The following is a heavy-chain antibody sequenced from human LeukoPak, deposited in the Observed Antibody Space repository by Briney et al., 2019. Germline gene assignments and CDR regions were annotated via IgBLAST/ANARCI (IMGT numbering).Heavy chain of an antibody. CDR2: IIPIFGTA. CDR3: AGDFTEWLSCFDP. V-gene: IGHV1-69*05. J-gene: IGHJ5*02. Sequence: SVKVSCKASGGTFSSYAISWVRQAPGQGLEWMGRIIPIFGTANYAQKFQGRVTITTDESTSTAYMELSSLRSEDTAVYYCAGDFTEWLSCFDPWGQETLVTVSS. D-gene: IGHD3-3*01. CDR1: GGTFSSYA.